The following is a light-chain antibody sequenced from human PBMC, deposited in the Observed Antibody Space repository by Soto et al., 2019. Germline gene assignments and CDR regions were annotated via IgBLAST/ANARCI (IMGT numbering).Light chain of an antibody. Sequence: QSVSAEPPAVSGSRSQWSPNYCTGSSSNIGAGYDVHWYQQLPGTAPKLLIYGNSNRPSGVPDRFSGSKSGTSASLAITGLQAEDEADYYCQSYDSSLSVYYVFGTGTKVTVL. J-gene: IGLJ1*01. V-gene: IGLV1-40*01. CDR3: QSYDSSLSVYYV. CDR2: GNS. CDR1: SSNIGAGYD.